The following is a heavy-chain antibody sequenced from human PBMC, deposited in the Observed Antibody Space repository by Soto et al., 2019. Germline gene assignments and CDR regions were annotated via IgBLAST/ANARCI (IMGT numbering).Heavy chain of an antibody. CDR3: TTDLVPAAPRTLWPPPVAATLYYYYGMDV. Sequence: SGGSLRLSCAASGFTFSNAWMSWVRQAPGKGLEWVGRIKSKTDGGTTDYAAPVKGRFTISRDDSKNTLYLQMNSLKTEDTAVYYCTTDLVPAAPRTLWPPPVAATLYYYYGMDVWGQGTTVTVSS. D-gene: IGHD2-15*01. CDR2: IKSKTDGGTT. CDR1: GFTFSNAW. J-gene: IGHJ6*02. V-gene: IGHV3-15*01.